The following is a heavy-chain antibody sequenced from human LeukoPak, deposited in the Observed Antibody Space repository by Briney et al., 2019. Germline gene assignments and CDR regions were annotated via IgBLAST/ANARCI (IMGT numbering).Heavy chain of an antibody. CDR3: AKDRGIEYSSSSRAFDI. D-gene: IGHD6-6*01. CDR1: GFTFSSYA. CDR2: ISGSGGST. Sequence: GGSLRLSCAASGFTFSSYAMSWVRQAPGKGLEWVSAISGSGGSTYYADSVKGRFTISRDNSKNTLYLQMNSLRAEDTAVYYCAKDRGIEYSSSSRAFDIWGQETMVTVSS. V-gene: IGHV3-23*01. J-gene: IGHJ3*02.